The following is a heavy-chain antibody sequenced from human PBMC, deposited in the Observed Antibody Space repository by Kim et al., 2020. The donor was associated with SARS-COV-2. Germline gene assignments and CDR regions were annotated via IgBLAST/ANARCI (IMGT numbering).Heavy chain of an antibody. J-gene: IGHJ4*02. CDR3: AKLSGSGISGPYYLDY. V-gene: IGHV3-23*01. Sequence: PVKGRFTIARNNSKHTLYLQMNSLRAEDKAVYYCAKLSGSGISGPYYLDYWGQGTLVTVSS. D-gene: IGHD3-10*01.